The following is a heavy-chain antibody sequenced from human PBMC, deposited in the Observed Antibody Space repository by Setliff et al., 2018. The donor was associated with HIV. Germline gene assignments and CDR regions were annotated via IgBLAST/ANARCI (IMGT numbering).Heavy chain of an antibody. CDR3: ARGGRSLAAQTWFDP. Sequence: SETLSLTCTVSGVSVSSTTYFWGWIPQAPGKGLQWIGSLYYSGSTYYNPSLKSRVTISVDTSKNQFSLKLSSVTAADTAVYYCARGGRSLAAQTWFDPWGQGTLVTVSS. V-gene: IGHV4-39*07. J-gene: IGHJ5*02. D-gene: IGHD6-6*01. CDR1: GVSVSSTTYF. CDR2: LYYSGST.